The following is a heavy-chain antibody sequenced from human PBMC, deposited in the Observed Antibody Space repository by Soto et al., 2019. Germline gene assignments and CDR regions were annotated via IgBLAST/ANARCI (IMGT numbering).Heavy chain of an antibody. CDR2: INQDGSEK. Sequence: PGGSLRLSCAASGFTFRNFCMNWVRQAPGKGLEWVANINQDGSEKYYVDSVKGRFTISRDNANNSLFLQMNSLRAEDTAIYYCARGSTYVFWSGYIYYVMDVWGQGTTVTVSS. V-gene: IGHV3-7*03. D-gene: IGHD3-3*01. CDR3: ARGSTYVFWSGYIYYVMDV. CDR1: GFTFRNFC. J-gene: IGHJ6*02.